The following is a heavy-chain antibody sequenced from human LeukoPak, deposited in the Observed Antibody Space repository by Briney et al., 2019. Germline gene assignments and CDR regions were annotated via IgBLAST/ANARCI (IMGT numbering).Heavy chain of an antibody. Sequence: SETLSLTXTVSGGSIISYYWSWIRPPPGRALEWIGYIYYSGSTNYNPSLESRVTISLHMCQNQFSPKITTVTPAGTGVNYVLRTYGSGAYDYYYNMEVWGKGATVTVSS. CDR1: GGSIISYY. J-gene: IGHJ6*03. D-gene: IGHD3-10*01. V-gene: IGHV4-59*03. CDR3: LRTYGSGAYDYYYNMEV. CDR2: IYYSGST.